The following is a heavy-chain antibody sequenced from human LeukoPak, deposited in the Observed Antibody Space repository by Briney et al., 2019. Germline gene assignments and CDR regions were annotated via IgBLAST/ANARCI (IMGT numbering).Heavy chain of an antibody. V-gene: IGHV3-74*01. J-gene: IGHJ4*02. CDR3: ARVSYDSSRYYIIDY. CDR2: INGDGSST. CDR1: GFTFSSYW. Sequence: GGSLRLSCAASGFTFSSYWIHWVRQAPGKGLVWVSRINGDGSSTNYADSVKGRLTISRDNAKNTLYLQMNSLRAEDTAVYYCARVSYDSSRYYIIDYWGQGTLVTVSS. D-gene: IGHD3-22*01.